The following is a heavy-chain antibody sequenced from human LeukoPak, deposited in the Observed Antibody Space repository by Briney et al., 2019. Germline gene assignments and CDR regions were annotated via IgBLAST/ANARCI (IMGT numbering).Heavy chain of an antibody. CDR2: ISYDERNK. CDR3: ALHRDTPPARVVEDY. CDR1: GFTFSTYA. D-gene: IGHD5-18*01. V-gene: IGHV3-30*04. J-gene: IGHJ4*02. Sequence: GRSLRLSCAASGFTFSTYAMHWVRQAPGKGLEWVAVISYDERNKYYADSVKGRFTISRDNSKNTLYLQMNSLRAEDTAVYYCALHRDTPPARVVEDYWGQGTLVTVSS.